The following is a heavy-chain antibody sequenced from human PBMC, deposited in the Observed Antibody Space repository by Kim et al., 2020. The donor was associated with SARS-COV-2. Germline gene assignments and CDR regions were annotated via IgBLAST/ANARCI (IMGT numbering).Heavy chain of an antibody. CDR3: ARGIAATGHSRALGY. CDR1: GASISSSTYY. CDR2: IYFSGST. V-gene: IGHV4-39*01. D-gene: IGHD6-13*01. Sequence: SETLSLTCTVSGASISSSTYYWGWIRQPPGKGLEWIGTIYFSGSTYYNPSLKSRVTISVDSSKNQFSLKLRSVTAADTTVYYCARGIAATGHSRALGYWGQGTLVTVSS. J-gene: IGHJ4*02.